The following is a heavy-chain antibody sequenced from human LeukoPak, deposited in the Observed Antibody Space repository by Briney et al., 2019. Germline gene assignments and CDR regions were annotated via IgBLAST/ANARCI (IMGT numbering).Heavy chain of an antibody. Sequence: PGGSLRLSCAASGFTFSSYEMNWVRQAPGKGLEWVSYISSSGSTIYYADSVKGRFTISRDNAKNSLYLQMNSLRAEDTAVYYCAREGYCSGGSCYGWGQGTLVTVSS. J-gene: IGHJ4*02. CDR1: GFTFSSYE. V-gene: IGHV3-48*03. CDR3: AREGYCSGGSCYG. D-gene: IGHD2-15*01. CDR2: ISSSGSTI.